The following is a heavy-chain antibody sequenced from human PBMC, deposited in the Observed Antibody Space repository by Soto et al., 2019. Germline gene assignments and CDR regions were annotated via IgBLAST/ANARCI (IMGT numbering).Heavy chain of an antibody. Sequence: LGESLKISCKGSGYTFSTYWIAWVRQMPGKGLEWMGIIYPGDSDTKYSPAFQGQVTISADKSINTAYPQWTSLEASDTAMYYCARKFAPEFFDSWGQGTLVTVSS. V-gene: IGHV5-51*01. D-gene: IGHD3-10*01. J-gene: IGHJ4*02. CDR3: ARKFAPEFFDS. CDR2: IYPGDSDT. CDR1: GYTFSTYW.